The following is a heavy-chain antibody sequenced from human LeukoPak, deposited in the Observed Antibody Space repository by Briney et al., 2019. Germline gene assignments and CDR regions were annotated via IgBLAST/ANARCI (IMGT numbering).Heavy chain of an antibody. D-gene: IGHD6-19*01. V-gene: IGHV4-61*02. CDR1: GGSISSGSYY. CDR3: AGGTTGIAVPGKDYYSYYYMDV. CDR2: IYTSGST. J-gene: IGHJ6*03. Sequence: SETLSLTCTVSGGSISSGSYYWSWIRQPAGKGLEWIGRIYTSGSTNYNPSLKSRLTISVDTSKNQFSLRLNSVTAADTAVYYCAGGTTGIAVPGKDYYSYYYMDVWGRGTTVTISS.